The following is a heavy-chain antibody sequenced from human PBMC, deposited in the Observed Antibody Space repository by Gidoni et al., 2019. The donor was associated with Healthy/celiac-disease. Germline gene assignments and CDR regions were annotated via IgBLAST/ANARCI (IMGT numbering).Heavy chain of an antibody. CDR3: ARVQSVAVDNWFDP. CDR2: MNPNSGNT. D-gene: IGHD6-19*01. J-gene: IGHJ5*02. Sequence: QVHLVQSGAEVKKPGASVKVSCKASGYTFTSYDINWVRQATGQGLEWMGWMNPNSGNTGYAQKFQGRVTMTRNNSISTAYMELSSLRSEDTAGYYCARVQSVAVDNWFDPWGQGTLVTVSS. V-gene: IGHV1-8*01. CDR1: GYTFTSYD.